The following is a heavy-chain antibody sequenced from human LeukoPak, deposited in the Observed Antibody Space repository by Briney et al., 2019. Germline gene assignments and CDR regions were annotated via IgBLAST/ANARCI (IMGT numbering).Heavy chain of an antibody. CDR3: ARDFRYYFDY. CDR2: ISYDGSNK. V-gene: IGHV3-30-3*01. CDR1: GFTSSSYA. Sequence: GGSLRLSCAASGFTSSSYAMHWVRQAPGKGLEWVAVISYDGSNKYYADSVKGRFTISRDNSKNTLYLQTNSLRAEDTAVYYCARDFRYYFDYWGQGTLVTVSS. J-gene: IGHJ4*02. D-gene: IGHD3-10*01.